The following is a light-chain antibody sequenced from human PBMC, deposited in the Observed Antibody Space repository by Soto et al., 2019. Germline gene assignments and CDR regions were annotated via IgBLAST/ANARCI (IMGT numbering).Light chain of an antibody. V-gene: IGKV3-11*01. CDR2: DAS. CDR3: QQRKYWLPLT. Sequence: EVVVTQSPVTLALSPGERATLSCRTSQSVDIYVAWYQQKPGQAPRLLIYDASNRAPGIPARFSGSGSGTDCTRRISRLEPEDFAVYFCQQRKYWLPLTFGGGTKVEIK. J-gene: IGKJ4*01. CDR1: QSVDIY.